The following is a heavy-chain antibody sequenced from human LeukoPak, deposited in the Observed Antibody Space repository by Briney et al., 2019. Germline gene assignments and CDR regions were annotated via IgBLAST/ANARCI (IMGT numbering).Heavy chain of an antibody. Sequence: SETLSLTCTVSGGSISSGGYYWSWIRQPPGKGLEWIGEINHSGSTNYNPSLKSRVTISVDTSKNQFSLKLSSVTAADTAVYYCARAPSSHWSIVGAKGERKKAWFDPWGQGTLVTVSS. D-gene: IGHD1-26*01. J-gene: IGHJ5*02. CDR3: ARAPSSHWSIVGAKGERKKAWFDP. V-gene: IGHV4-39*07. CDR1: GGSISSGGYY. CDR2: INHSGST.